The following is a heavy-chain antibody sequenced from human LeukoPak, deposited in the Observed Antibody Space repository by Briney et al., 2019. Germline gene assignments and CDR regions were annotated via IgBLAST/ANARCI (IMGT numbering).Heavy chain of an antibody. J-gene: IGHJ4*02. CDR1: GVTFSSYA. V-gene: IGHV3-23*01. Sequence: GGALRLSCAASGVTFSSYAMSWVREAPGGGLERVSAISGSGGGTYYADSVKGGFTISRDNSKPTLYLQMNSLRAEDTAVYYCAKSFEVVIAVYYFDSWGQGTLVTVSS. D-gene: IGHD2-21*01. CDR2: ISGSGGGT. CDR3: AKSFEVVIAVYYFDS.